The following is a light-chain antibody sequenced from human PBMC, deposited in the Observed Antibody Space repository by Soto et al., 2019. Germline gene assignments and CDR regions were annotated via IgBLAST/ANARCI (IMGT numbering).Light chain of an antibody. Sequence: DIVMTQSPLSLPVTPGEPASISCRSSQSLLHSNGYNYLDWYLQKPGQSPQLLIYLGSNRASGVPDRFSGSGSGTDFTLKISRVEAEDVGVYYCMQAIQTPGGLTFGGGTKVEIK. CDR2: LGS. V-gene: IGKV2-28*01. CDR1: QSLLHSNGYNY. CDR3: MQAIQTPGGLT. J-gene: IGKJ4*01.